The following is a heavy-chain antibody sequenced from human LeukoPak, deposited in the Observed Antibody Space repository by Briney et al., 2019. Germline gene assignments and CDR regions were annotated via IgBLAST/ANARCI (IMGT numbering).Heavy chain of an antibody. CDR3: ARVSAGSYSEPH. V-gene: IGHV3-30-3*01. CDR1: GFTFSSYA. Sequence: PGRSLRLSCAASGFTFSSYAMHWVRQAPGKGLEWVAVISYDGSNKYYADSVKGRFTISRDNSKNTLYLQMNSLRAEDTAVYYCARVSAGSYSEPHWGQGTLVTVSS. CDR2: ISYDGSNK. D-gene: IGHD1-26*01. J-gene: IGHJ4*02.